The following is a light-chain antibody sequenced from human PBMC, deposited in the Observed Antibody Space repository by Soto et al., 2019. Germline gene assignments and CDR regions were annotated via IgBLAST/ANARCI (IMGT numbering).Light chain of an antibody. J-gene: IGKJ4*01. CDR2: AAS. CDR3: QQYYSYALT. V-gene: IGKV1-8*01. Sequence: AIRMTQSPSSFSASTGDRVTITCRASQDISSYLAWYQQKPGKAPKLLIYAASTLQSGVPSRLSGSGSGTDFTLTISCLQSEDFATYYCQQYYSYALTVGGGTKVEIK. CDR1: QDISSY.